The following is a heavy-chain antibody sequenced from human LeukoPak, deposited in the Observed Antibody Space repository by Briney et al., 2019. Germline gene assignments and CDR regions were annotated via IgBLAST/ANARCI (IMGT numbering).Heavy chain of an antibody. J-gene: IGHJ4*02. Sequence: PGGSRRLSCAASGFTFSSYAMSWVRQAPGKGREWGGVISDRGANTFYADSVKGRVTISKDFSKNTLFLQMTSLRAEDTAVYYCAKTGGSGSYYSALDYWGQGTLVTVSS. CDR1: GFTFSSYA. CDR3: AKTGGSGSYYSALDY. D-gene: IGHD3-10*01. CDR2: ISDRGANT. V-gene: IGHV3-23*01.